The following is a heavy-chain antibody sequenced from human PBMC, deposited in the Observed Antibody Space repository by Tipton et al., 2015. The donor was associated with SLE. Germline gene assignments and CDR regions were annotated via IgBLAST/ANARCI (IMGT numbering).Heavy chain of an antibody. CDR3: ARPKEHHRGFDY. CDR2: IYYSGST. V-gene: IGHV4-59*11. J-gene: IGHJ4*02. CDR1: GGSIRSQY. Sequence: TLSLTCSVSGGSIRSQYWSWVRQPPGEALEWIGYIYYSGSTKYNPSFNSRVSMSVDTSKNQFSLNLYSATAADTAVYYCARPKEHHRGFDYWGQGALVIVSS. D-gene: IGHD1-26*01.